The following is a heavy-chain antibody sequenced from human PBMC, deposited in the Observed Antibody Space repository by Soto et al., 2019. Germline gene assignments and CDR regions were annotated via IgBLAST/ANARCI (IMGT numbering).Heavy chain of an antibody. CDR1: GFSLSTSGVG. Sequence: QITLKESGPTLVKPTQTLTLTCTFSGFSLSTSGVGVGWIRQPPGKALEWLALIYWDDDKRYSPSLKSRLTITNXPXXXQXXLTMTTMDTVDTATYYCAHRPSYCSGGSCYSGFDYWGQGTLVTVS. J-gene: IGHJ4*02. D-gene: IGHD2-15*01. CDR3: AHRPSYCSGGSCYSGFDY. CDR2: IYWDDDK. V-gene: IGHV2-5*02.